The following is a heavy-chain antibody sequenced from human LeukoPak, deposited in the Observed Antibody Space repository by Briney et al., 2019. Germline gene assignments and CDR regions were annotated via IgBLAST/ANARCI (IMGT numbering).Heavy chain of an antibody. CDR1: GGSFSGHY. J-gene: IGHJ5*02. D-gene: IGHD6-13*01. CDR3: ASVTIAAAGRNWSDP. CDR2: INRSGST. V-gene: IGHV4-34*01. Sequence: PSETLSLTCAIYGGSFSGHYWSWIRQPPGKGLEWIGEINRSGSTNYNPSLKSRVTISVDTSKNQFSLKVSSVTAADTAVYYCASVTIAAAGRNWSDPWGQGTLVTVSS.